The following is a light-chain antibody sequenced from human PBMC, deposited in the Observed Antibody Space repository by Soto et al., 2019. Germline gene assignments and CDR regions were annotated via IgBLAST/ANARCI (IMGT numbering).Light chain of an antibody. V-gene: IGKV3-20*01. CDR2: GAS. Sequence: EITLTQSPGTLSLSPGERATLSCRASQGVSDYLAWYQQKAGQPPRVLIYGASNRATDIPARFTGSGSGTDFTLTISRLEPEDCAVYYCQQYGSSPGTFGQGTKVDIK. CDR1: QGVSDY. CDR3: QQYGSSPGT. J-gene: IGKJ1*01.